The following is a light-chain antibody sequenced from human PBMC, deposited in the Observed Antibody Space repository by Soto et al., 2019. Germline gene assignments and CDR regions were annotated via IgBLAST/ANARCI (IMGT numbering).Light chain of an antibody. Sequence: NELTLSLVFLAATVGDRVTIICGASQGIRSYVEWYQQKPGKAPKLVMYAASTLQSGVPSRFSGSGSGTEFTLTISSLQPEEVETDDCQQLNSYPLTFAGGTKGDIK. V-gene: IGKV1-9*01. CDR1: QGIRSY. J-gene: IGKJ4*01. CDR3: QQLNSYPLT. CDR2: AAS.